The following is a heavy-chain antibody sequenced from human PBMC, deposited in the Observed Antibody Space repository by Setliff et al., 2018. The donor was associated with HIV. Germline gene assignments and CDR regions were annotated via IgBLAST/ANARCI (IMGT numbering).Heavy chain of an antibody. V-gene: IGHV1-69*05. J-gene: IGHJ4*02. CDR3: ARDTVTYYFDY. Sequence: SVKVSCKVSGGTFSSYAISWVRQAPGQGLEWMGGIIPIFGTANYAQKFQGRVTITRDTSASTAYMELSSLRSEDTAVYYCARDTVTYYFDYWGQGTLVTVSS. CDR2: IIPIFGTA. D-gene: IGHD4-17*01. CDR1: GGTFSSYA.